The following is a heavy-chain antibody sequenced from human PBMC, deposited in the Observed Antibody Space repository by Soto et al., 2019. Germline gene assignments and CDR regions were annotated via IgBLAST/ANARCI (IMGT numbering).Heavy chain of an antibody. D-gene: IGHD5-12*01. CDR2: IIPILGIA. V-gene: IGHV1-69*04. Sequence: GASVKVSCKASGGTFSSYTIIWVRQAPGQGLEWMGRIIPILGIANYAQKFQGRVTITADKSTSTAYMELSSLRSEDTAVYYCARDSDSGYDSIVAFDIWGQGTMVTVSS. CDR1: GGTFSSYT. CDR3: ARDSDSGYDSIVAFDI. J-gene: IGHJ3*02.